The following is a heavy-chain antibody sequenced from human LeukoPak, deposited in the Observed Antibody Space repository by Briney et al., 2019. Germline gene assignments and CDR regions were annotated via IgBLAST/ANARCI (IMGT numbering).Heavy chain of an antibody. CDR2: ISSSGSTI. J-gene: IGHJ6*03. Sequence: GGSLRLSCAASGFTFSSYEMNWVRQAPGKGLEWVSYISSSGSTIYYADSVKGRFTISRDNAKNSLYLQMNSLRAEDTAVYYCATHSTRIAVRPSDYYYYMDVWGKGTTVTVSS. CDR3: ATHSTRIAVRPSDYYYYMDV. D-gene: IGHD6-6*01. V-gene: IGHV3-48*03. CDR1: GFTFSSYE.